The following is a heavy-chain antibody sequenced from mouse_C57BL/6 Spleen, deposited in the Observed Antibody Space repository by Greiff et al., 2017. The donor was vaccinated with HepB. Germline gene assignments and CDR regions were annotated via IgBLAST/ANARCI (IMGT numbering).Heavy chain of an antibody. J-gene: IGHJ3*01. CDR1: GFTFSDYG. Sequence: EVKLMESGGGLVKPGGSLKLSCAASGFTFSDYGMHWVRQAPEKGLEWVAYISSGSSTIYYAETVKGRYTISRDNAKNTLVLQMTSLRSADTAMYYCARPFAYWGQGALVTVSA. V-gene: IGHV5-17*01. CDR2: ISSGSSTI. CDR3: ARPFAY.